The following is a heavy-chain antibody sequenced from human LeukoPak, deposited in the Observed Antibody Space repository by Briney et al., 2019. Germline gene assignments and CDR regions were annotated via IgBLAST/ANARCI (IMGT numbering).Heavy chain of an antibody. V-gene: IGHV1-2*06. CDR3: ARGGAYYDFWSGYYIYVY. CDR2: INPNSGGT. Sequence: ASLKVSCKASGYTFTGYYMHWVQQAPGQGLEWMGRINPNSGGTNYAQKFQGRVTMTRDTSISTAYMELSRLRSDDTAVYYCARGGAYYDFWSGYYIYVYWGQGTLVTVSS. CDR1: GYTFTGYY. J-gene: IGHJ4*02. D-gene: IGHD3-3*01.